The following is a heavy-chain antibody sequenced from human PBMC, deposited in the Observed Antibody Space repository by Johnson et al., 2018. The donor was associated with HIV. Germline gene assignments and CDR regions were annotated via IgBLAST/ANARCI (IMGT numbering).Heavy chain of an antibody. CDR1: GFTFSNYA. CDR3: AKEGITMEVDI. CDR2: ISYDGRNN. Sequence: QEQLVESGGGLVQPGRSLRLSCAASGFTFSNYAMDWVRQAPGQGLEWVACISYDGRNNYYADSVKGRFTLSRDNSKNTMYLQMNSLKAEDTAVYYCAKEGITMEVDIWGQGTMVTVSS. J-gene: IGHJ3*02. V-gene: IGHV3-30*04. D-gene: IGHD3-10*01.